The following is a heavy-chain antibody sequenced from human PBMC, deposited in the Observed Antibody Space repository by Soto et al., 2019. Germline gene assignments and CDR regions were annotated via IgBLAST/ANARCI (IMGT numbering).Heavy chain of an antibody. D-gene: IGHD2-15*01. CDR1: GGSIIRSF. Sequence: PSATLSLTCSVSGGSIIRSFWGWIRQPPGKGMEYIGYISDSGVTDYDPSLKSRVTISVDTSKNQFSLKLTSVTAADTAVYYCALLAGTSRHYSVYYLDAWDKGT. V-gene: IGHV4-59*01. CDR3: ALLAGTSRHYSVYYLDA. CDR2: ISDSGVT. J-gene: IGHJ6*03.